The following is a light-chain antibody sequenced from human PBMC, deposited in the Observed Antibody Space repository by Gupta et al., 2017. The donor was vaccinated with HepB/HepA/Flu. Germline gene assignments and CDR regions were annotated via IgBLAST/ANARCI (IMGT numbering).Light chain of an antibody. CDR3: RPNYHTPHT. Sequence: DIQVTPSSSSLSASVGDRVTISCRGSQSISSYLNWYPQKPGKAAKLLREATSSLHSRVTSRGSGRGSGTDITLTIRSLEAEDVETYYCRPNYHTPHTFGQGTKVEIK. CDR1: QSISSY. J-gene: IGKJ2*01. CDR2: ATS. V-gene: IGKV1-39*01.